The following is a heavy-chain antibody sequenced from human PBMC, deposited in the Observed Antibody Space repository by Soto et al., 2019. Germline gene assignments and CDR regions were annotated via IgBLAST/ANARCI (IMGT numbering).Heavy chain of an antibody. CDR2: SSAYNGNT. Sequence: QVQLVQSGAEVKKPGASVKVSCKASGYTFTSYGISWVRQATGQGLEWMGWSSAYNGNTNYAQKLKGRVTMTTDTSTSTAYMELRSLRSDDTAVYYFSRDTSFVPAAMSMDYYYYYGMDVWGQGTTVTVSS. J-gene: IGHJ6*02. V-gene: IGHV1-18*01. CDR3: SRDTSFVPAAMSMDYYYYYGMDV. D-gene: IGHD2-2*01. CDR1: GYTFTSYG.